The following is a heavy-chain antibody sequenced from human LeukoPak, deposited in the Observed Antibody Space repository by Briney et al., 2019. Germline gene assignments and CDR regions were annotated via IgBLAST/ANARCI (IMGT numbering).Heavy chain of an antibody. Sequence: SETLSLTCTVSGGSISSGDYYWNWIRQPPGEGLEWIGHIFYSGNTYYNPSLKSRTTMSVDTSKNQVSLKLSSVTAADTAIYFCARDHRGVSIDFWGRGTLVTVSS. J-gene: IGHJ4*02. CDR1: GGSISSGDYY. CDR2: IFYSGNT. CDR3: ARDHRGVSIDF. D-gene: IGHD3-10*01. V-gene: IGHV4-30-4*01.